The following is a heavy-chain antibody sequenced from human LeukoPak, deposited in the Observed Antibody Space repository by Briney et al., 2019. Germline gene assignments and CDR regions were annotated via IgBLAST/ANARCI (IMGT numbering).Heavy chain of an antibody. J-gene: IGHJ4*02. CDR1: GFTFSSYS. D-gene: IGHD3-22*01. V-gene: IGHV3-21*01. CDR2: ISSSSSYI. CDR3: ARVDDISGYYGGFDY. Sequence: GGSLRLSCAASGFTFSSYSMNWVPQAPGKGLEWVSSISSSSSYIYYADSVKGRFTISRDNAKNSLYLQMNSLRAEDTAVYYCARVDDISGYYGGFDYWGQGTLVTVSS.